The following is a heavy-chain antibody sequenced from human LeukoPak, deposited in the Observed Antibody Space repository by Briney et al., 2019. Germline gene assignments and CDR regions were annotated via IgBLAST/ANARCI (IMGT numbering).Heavy chain of an antibody. J-gene: IGHJ3*01. Sequence: GGSLRLSCAASVFTVSNNYMSWVRQAPGKGLEWVSVIYSGGNTYYADSVKGRFTISRDNSKNTLYLQINSLRTEDTAVYSSARGGSGAFDFWGQGTMVTVSS. V-gene: IGHV3-66*01. D-gene: IGHD3-10*01. CDR2: IYSGGNT. CDR1: VFTVSNNY. CDR3: ARGGSGAFDF.